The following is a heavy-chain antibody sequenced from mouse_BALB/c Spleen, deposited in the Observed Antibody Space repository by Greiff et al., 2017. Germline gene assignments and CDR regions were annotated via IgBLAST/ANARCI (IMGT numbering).Heavy chain of an antibody. J-gene: IGHJ4*01. CDR2: IYPGSGST. CDR1: GYTFTDYV. V-gene: IGHV1-77*01. CDR3: AIYYGYDKNAMDY. D-gene: IGHD2-2*01. Sequence: QVQLKQSGPELVKPGASVKMSCKASGYTFTDYVISWVKQRTGQGLEWIGEIYPGSGSTYYNEKFKGKATLTADKSSNTAYMQLSSLTSEDSAVYFCAIYYGYDKNAMDYWGQGTSVTVSS.